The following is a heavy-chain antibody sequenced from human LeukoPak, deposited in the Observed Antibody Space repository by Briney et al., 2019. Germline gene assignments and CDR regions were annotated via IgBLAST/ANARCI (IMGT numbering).Heavy chain of an antibody. CDR3: ARGLSNLEY. D-gene: IGHD4-11*01. V-gene: IGHV4-39*07. J-gene: IGHJ4*02. CDR1: GGSMSGSSYY. CDR2: ICASGST. Sequence: PSETLSLTCTVSGGSMSGSSYYWGWIRQPPGKGLEWIGRICASGSTNYNPSLKSRVTISVDTSKNQFSMKLSSVAAADTAVYYCARGLSNLEYWGQGTLVTVSS.